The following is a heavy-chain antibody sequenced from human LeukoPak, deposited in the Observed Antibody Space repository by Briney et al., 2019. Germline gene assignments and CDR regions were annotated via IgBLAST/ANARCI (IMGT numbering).Heavy chain of an antibody. J-gene: IGHJ5*02. D-gene: IGHD6-13*01. CDR2: IYYSGST. Sequence: SETLSLTCTVSGGSISSRSYYWGWIRQPPGKGLEWIGSIYYSGSTYYNPSLKSRVTISVDTSKNQFSLKLSSVTAADTAVYYCAREQQLVGFDPWGQGTLVTVSS. CDR1: GGSISSRSYY. CDR3: AREQQLVGFDP. V-gene: IGHV4-39*02.